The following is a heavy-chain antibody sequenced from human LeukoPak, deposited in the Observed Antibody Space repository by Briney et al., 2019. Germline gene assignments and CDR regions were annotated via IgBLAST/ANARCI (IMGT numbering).Heavy chain of an antibody. Sequence: ASVKVSCKASGYPFTPDLVPSGREAPGQGLEWMGWIHPRRGDTNYAQKFQGRVTMTRDTSISTAYLDLSSLRSDDTAVYYCARDGVYGTGIDNRRSIDFWGQGTTVTVS. J-gene: IGHJ6*02. V-gene: IGHV1-2*02. D-gene: IGHD3-10*01. CDR3: ARDGVYGTGIDNRRSIDF. CDR2: IHPRRGDT. CDR1: GYPFTPDL.